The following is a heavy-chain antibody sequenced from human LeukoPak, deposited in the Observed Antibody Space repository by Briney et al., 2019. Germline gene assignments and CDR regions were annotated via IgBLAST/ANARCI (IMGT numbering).Heavy chain of an antibody. CDR3: ARVRNGVLFDH. D-gene: IGHD2-8*01. J-gene: IGHJ4*02. V-gene: IGHV1-18*01. CDR1: GYTFRDYG. CDR2: ISLNNGNT. Sequence: ASVKVSCKASGYTFRDYGISWVRQAPGQGLEWMGWISLNNGNTNFAEALQGRVTITTDTSTTTTYMELTNLTSDDTAVYYCARVRNGVLFDHRGQGALVIVSA.